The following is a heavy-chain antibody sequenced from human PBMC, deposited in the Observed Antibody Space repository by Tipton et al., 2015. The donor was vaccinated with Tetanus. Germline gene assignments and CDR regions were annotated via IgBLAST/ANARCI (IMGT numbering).Heavy chain of an antibody. CDR2: VFHSGTT. Sequence: TLSLTCTVSGVSISSNSYYWGWIRQPPGKGLEWIGPVFHSGTTYYNPSLKGRVTISVDTSKNQFSLKLTSVTAADTAVYYCARWIAVTGTDFDFWGQGTLVTVSS. J-gene: IGHJ4*02. V-gene: IGHV4-39*01. CDR3: ARWIAVTGTDFDF. CDR1: GVSISSNSYY. D-gene: IGHD6-19*01.